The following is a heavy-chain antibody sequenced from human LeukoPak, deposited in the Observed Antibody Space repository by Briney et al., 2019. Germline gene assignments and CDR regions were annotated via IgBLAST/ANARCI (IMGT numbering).Heavy chain of an antibody. Sequence: GGSLRLSCAASGFTFNSFAMNWVRQAPGKGLEWVSTISATGGDTYYADSVKGRFTISRDNSKNTLYLQMNSLRAEDTAVYYCARGQWELGYWGQGTLVTVSS. CDR2: ISATGGDT. V-gene: IGHV3-23*01. CDR1: GFTFNSFA. D-gene: IGHD1-26*01. CDR3: ARGQWELGY. J-gene: IGHJ4*02.